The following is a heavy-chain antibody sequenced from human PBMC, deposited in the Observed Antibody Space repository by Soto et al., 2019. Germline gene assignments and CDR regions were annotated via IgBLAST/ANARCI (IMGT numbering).Heavy chain of an antibody. CDR3: AKDGCSSTSCYHGDAFDI. CDR2: ISGSGGSP. J-gene: IGHJ3*02. V-gene: IGHV3-23*01. CDR1: GFTFSSYA. Sequence: PGGSLRLSCAASGFTFSSYAMSWVRQAPGKGLEWVSAISGSGGSPYYADSVKGRFTISRDNSKNTLYLQMNSLRAEDTAVYYCAKDGCSSTSCYHGDAFDIWGQGTMVTVSS. D-gene: IGHD2-2*01.